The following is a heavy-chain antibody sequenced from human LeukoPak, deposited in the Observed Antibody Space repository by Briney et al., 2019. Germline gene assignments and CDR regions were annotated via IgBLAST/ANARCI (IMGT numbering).Heavy chain of an antibody. Sequence: SQTLSLTCTVSGVSTSSGGYYWSWIRQHPGKGLEWIGYIYYSGSTYYNPSLKSRVTISVDTSKNQFSLKLSSVTAADTAVYYCARAPGLDGDYFDYWGQGTLVTVSS. CDR1: GVSTSSGGYY. CDR3: ARAPGLDGDYFDY. V-gene: IGHV4-31*03. J-gene: IGHJ4*02. CDR2: IYYSGST. D-gene: IGHD3/OR15-3a*01.